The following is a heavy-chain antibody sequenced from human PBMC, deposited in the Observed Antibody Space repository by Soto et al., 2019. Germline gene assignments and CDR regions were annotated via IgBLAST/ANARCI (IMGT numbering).Heavy chain of an antibody. CDR1: GFTFSSYG. CDR2: ISYDGSNK. D-gene: IGHD3-3*01. CDR3: ANRDFWSGYYPGGMDV. J-gene: IGHJ6*02. Sequence: GGSLRLSCAASGFTFSSYGMHWVRQAPGKGLEWVAVISYDGSNKYYADSVKGRFTISRDNSKNTLYLQMNSLRAEDTALFYCANRDFWSGYYPGGMDVWGQGTTVTVSS. V-gene: IGHV3-30*18.